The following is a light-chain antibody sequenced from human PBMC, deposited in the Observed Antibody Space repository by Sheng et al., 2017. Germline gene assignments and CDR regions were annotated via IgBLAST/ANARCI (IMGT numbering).Light chain of an antibody. J-gene: IGKJ1*01. CDR1: QSVSNNY. CDR2: DVS. V-gene: IGKV3D-7*01. CDR3: QQDYNLPPT. Sequence: EIVLTQSPGTLSLSPGERATLSCRASQSVSNNYLTWYQQKPGQAPRLVIYDVSTRATGIPARFSGHGSGTDFTLTISSLQPEDFAVYYCQQDYNLPPTFGQGTKVEIK.